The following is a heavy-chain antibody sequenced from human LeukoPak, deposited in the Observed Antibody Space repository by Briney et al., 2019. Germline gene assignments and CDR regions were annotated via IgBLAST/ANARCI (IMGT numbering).Heavy chain of an antibody. J-gene: IGHJ6*02. V-gene: IGHV3-21*01. Sequence: PGGSLRLSCAASGFTFSSYSMNWVRQAPGKGLEWVSSISSSSSYIYYADSVKGRFTISRDNAKNSLYLQMNSLRAEDTAVYYCARVLSRARYFDWLLQRNYGMDVWGQGTTVTVPS. CDR1: GFTFSSYS. CDR3: ARVLSRARYFDWLLQRNYGMDV. D-gene: IGHD3-9*01. CDR2: ISSSSSYI.